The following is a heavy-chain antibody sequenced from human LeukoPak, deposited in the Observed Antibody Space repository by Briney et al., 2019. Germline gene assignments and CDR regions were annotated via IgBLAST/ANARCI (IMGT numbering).Heavy chain of an antibody. D-gene: IGHD3-9*01. CDR3: ARDNRRYFKSAVF. J-gene: IGHJ4*02. V-gene: IGHV1-2*02. CDR2: INPNSGGT. Sequence: ASVKVSCKASGYTFTGYYMHWVRQAPGQGLECMGWINPNSGGTNYAQKFQGRVTMIRDTSISTAYMELSRLRSDDTAVYYCARDNRRYFKSAVFWGQGTLVTVSS. CDR1: GYTFTGYY.